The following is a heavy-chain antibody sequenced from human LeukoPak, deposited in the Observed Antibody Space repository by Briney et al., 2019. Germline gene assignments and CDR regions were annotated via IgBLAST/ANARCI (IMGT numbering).Heavy chain of an antibody. V-gene: IGHV4-59*08. CDR1: GSMYNYY. J-gene: IGHJ4*02. CDR2: IHYNGIT. D-gene: IGHD1-26*01. Sequence: SETLSLTCTVSGSMYNYYRSWIRQPPGKGLEWIGYIHYNGITNYNPSLKTRVTMSLDTPKNQVSLNLNSVTAADTAVYYCARHISSGGTYAHFDYWGQGTLVTVSS. CDR3: ARHISSGGTYAHFDY.